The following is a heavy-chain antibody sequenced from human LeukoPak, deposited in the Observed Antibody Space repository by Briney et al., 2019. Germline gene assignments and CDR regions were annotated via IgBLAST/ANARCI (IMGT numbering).Heavy chain of an antibody. CDR2: MNPNSGNT. CDR1: GYTFTSYD. J-gene: IGHJ6*03. CDR3: ARWNYYDSSGYDSDYYYYMDV. D-gene: IGHD3-22*01. V-gene: IGHV1-8*01. Sequence: GASVKVSCKASGYTFTSYDINWVRQATGQGLEWMGWMNPNSGNTGYAQKFQGRVTMTRNTSISTAYMELSSLRSEDTAVYYCARWNYYDSSGYDSDYYYYMDVWGKGTTVTISS.